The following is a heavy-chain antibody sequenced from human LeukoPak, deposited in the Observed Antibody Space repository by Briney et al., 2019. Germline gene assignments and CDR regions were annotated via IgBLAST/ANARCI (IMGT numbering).Heavy chain of an antibody. CDR3: ARDRRWLQFPYFDY. V-gene: IGHV3-66*01. CDR1: GFSISTNY. J-gene: IGHJ4*02. Sequence: GSLTLSCAASGFSISTNYMSWVRQPPGKGLDWIAVIYSSGSTYYTDSVKGRFTISIDDSKNTLYLQMNSLRAEDTAVYYCARDRRWLQFPYFDYWGQGTLVSVSS. CDR2: IYSSGST. D-gene: IGHD5-24*01.